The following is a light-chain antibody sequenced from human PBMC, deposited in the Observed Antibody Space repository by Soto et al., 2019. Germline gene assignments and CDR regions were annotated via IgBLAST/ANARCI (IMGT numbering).Light chain of an antibody. Sequence: QSVLTQPPSASGTPGQGVTTPGSGRSPNIGSNAVNWYQHIPGTAPKLLIYSNNQRPSGVPDRFSGSKSGTSASLAISGLQSEDEADYYCQSYDNSLSGSWVFGGGTKLTVL. CDR2: SNN. CDR1: SPNIGSNA. J-gene: IGLJ3*02. CDR3: QSYDNSLSGSWV. V-gene: IGLV1-44*01.